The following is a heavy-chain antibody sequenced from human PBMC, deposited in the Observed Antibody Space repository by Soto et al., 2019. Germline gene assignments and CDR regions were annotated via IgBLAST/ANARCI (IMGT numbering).Heavy chain of an antibody. V-gene: IGHV1-18*01. Sequence: ASVKVSCKASGYTFTSYGISWVRQAPGQGLEWMGWISAYNGNTNYAQKLQGRVTMTTDTSTSTAYMELRSLRSDDTAVYYYARDGANCSSTSCKYYYYYYGMDVWGQGTTVTVS. D-gene: IGHD2-2*01. CDR2: ISAYNGNT. CDR3: ARDGANCSSTSCKYYYYYYGMDV. J-gene: IGHJ6*02. CDR1: GYTFTSYG.